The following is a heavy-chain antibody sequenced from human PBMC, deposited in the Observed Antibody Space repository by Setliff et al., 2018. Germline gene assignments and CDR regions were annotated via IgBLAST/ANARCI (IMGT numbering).Heavy chain of an antibody. Sequence: PSETLSLTCRVSGGSVSTFYWTWIRQPPGKGLEWIGSIYYSGSTYYNPSLKSRVSISIDTSKSQFSLRLSSLTAADTAVYYCARHRRDSSGNYFVGLYYFDYWGQGTPVTVSS. V-gene: IGHV4-59*08. J-gene: IGHJ4*02. CDR3: ARHRRDSSGNYFVGLYYFDY. D-gene: IGHD3-22*01. CDR1: GGSVSTFY. CDR2: IYYSGST.